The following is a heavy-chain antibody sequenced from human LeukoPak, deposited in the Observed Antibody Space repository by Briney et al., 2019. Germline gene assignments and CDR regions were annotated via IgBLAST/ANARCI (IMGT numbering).Heavy chain of an antibody. Sequence: SETLSLTCTVFGASISGYYWNWIRQPPGKGLEWIGYLLYSGDTNYNPSLKSRVTMSVDTSKNQFSLKLSSVTAADTAVYYCARVDEYGDSILDYWGQGTLVTVSS. CDR3: ARVDEYGDSILDY. CDR2: LLYSGDT. J-gene: IGHJ4*02. V-gene: IGHV4-59*01. CDR1: GASISGYY. D-gene: IGHD4-17*01.